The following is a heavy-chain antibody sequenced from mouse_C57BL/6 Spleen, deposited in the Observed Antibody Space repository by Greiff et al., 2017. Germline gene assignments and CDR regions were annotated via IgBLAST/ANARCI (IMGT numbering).Heavy chain of an antibody. D-gene: IGHD2-5*01. CDR3: ARDDSNYEDAMDY. V-gene: IGHV3-6*01. CDR2: ISYDGSN. J-gene: IGHJ4*01. CDR1: GYSITSGYY. Sequence: VQLQQSGPGLVKPSQSLSLTCSVTGYSITSGYYWNWIRQFPGNKLEWMGYISYDGSNNYNPSLKNRISITRDTSKNQFFLKLNSVTTEDTATYYCARDDSNYEDAMDYWGQGTSVTVSS.